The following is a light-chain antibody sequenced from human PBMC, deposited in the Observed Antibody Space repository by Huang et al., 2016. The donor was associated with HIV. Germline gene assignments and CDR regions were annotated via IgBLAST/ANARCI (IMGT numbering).Light chain of an antibody. CDR3: QQYNNWPWT. J-gene: IGKJ1*01. V-gene: IGKV3-15*01. CDR2: GAS. Sequence: EIVMTQSPAILSVSPGERAPLSCRASQSVSSNLAWYQQKPGQAPRLLIYGASTRATGIPARFSGSGSGTEFTLPISSLQSEDFAVYYCQQYNNWPWTFGQGTKVEIK. CDR1: QSVSSN.